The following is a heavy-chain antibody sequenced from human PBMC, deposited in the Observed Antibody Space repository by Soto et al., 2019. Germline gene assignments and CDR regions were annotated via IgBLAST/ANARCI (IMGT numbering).Heavy chain of an antibody. CDR1: DYTFTSYG. V-gene: IGHV1-18*04. Sequence: ASVKVSCKASDYTFTSYGISWARQAPGQGLEWMGWISAYNGNTNYAQKLQGRVTMTTDTSTSTAYMELRSLRSDDTAVYYCARDLKQLVYNWFAPWGQGTLVTVSS. CDR2: ISAYNGNT. J-gene: IGHJ5*02. D-gene: IGHD6-6*01. CDR3: ARDLKQLVYNWFAP.